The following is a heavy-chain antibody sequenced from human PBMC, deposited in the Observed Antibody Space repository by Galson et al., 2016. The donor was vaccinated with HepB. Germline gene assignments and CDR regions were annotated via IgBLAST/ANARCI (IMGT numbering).Heavy chain of an antibody. D-gene: IGHD1-26*01. CDR1: GFTFSDYY. CDR3: ASTGAYGIPRPDWFDP. V-gene: IGHV3-11*01. Sequence: SLRLSCAASGFTFSDYYMSWIRQAPGKGLEWVSYISSSDSTIYYADSVKGRFTITRDKAKNSLYLQMNSLRAEDTAVYYCASTGAYGIPRPDWFDPWGQGTLVTVSS. J-gene: IGHJ5*02. CDR2: ISSSDSTI.